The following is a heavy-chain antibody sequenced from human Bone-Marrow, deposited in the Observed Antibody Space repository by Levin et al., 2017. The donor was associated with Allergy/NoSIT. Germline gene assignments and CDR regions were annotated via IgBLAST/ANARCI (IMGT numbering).Heavy chain of an antibody. CDR2: INPDTGDT. CDR3: ARQFDSGYDSAYFDY. V-gene: IGHV1-2*07. CDR1: GYSFSGYN. Sequence: ASVKVSCKASGYSFSGYNIYWVRQAPGQGLEWMGWINPDTGDTHYTHKFHGRVTMTRDTSITTAYMEVTGLTSDDTAVYFCARQFDSGYDSAYFDYWGQGALVTVSS. J-gene: IGHJ4*02. D-gene: IGHD5-12*01.